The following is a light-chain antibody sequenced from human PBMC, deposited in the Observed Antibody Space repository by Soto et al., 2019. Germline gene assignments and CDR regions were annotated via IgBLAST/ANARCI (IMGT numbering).Light chain of an antibody. J-gene: IGLJ1*01. CDR3: QSYDSFLSGYV. CDR1: SSNIGAGYE. Sequence: QSVLTQPPSVSEAPGQRVTISCTGSSSNIGAGYEAHWYQQVPGTAPKLLIYENNNRPSGVPDRFSGSKSGTSASLAITGLQAEEEAEYYCQSYDSFLSGYVFGTGTKVTVL. V-gene: IGLV1-40*01. CDR2: ENN.